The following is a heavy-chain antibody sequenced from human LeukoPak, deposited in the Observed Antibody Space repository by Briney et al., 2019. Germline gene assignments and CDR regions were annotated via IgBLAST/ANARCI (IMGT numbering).Heavy chain of an antibody. J-gene: IGHJ6*02. Sequence: ASVKVSCKASGYTFTSYAMHWVRQAPGQRLEWMGWINAGNGNTKYSQKFQGRVTITRDTSASTAYMELSSLRSEDTSVYYCARGGSGSYYPSTNYYYGMDVWGQGTTVTVSS. D-gene: IGHD1-26*01. CDR3: ARGGSGSYYPSTNYYYGMDV. CDR2: INAGNGNT. V-gene: IGHV1-3*01. CDR1: GYTFTSYA.